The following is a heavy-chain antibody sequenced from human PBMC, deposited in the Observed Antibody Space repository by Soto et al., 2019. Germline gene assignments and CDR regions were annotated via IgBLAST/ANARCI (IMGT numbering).Heavy chain of an antibody. CDR3: ARVWGGYYDSSGYYPNDNWFDP. CDR1: GGTFSSYA. V-gene: IGHV1-69*06. J-gene: IGHJ5*02. CDR2: LIPIFGTA. Sequence: SSVKFSSKASGGTFSSYAISWLRQARGQGLEWMRGLIPIFGTANYAQKLRGRITITADKSTSTAYKELSSLRGDDTAVYYCARVWGGYYDSSGYYPNDNWFDPWGEGTLVTVS. D-gene: IGHD3-22*01.